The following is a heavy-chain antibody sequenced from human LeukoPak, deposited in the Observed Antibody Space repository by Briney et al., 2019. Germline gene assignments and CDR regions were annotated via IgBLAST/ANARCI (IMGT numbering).Heavy chain of an antibody. Sequence: SETLSLTCTVSGGSISSSSYYWGWIRQPPGKGLEWIGSIYYSGSTYYNPSLKSRVTISVDTSKNQFSLKLSSVTAADTAVYYCARREAYFQHWGQGTLVTVPS. CDR3: ARREAYFQH. CDR2: IYYSGST. CDR1: GGSISSSSYY. J-gene: IGHJ1*01. V-gene: IGHV4-39*07. D-gene: IGHD5-24*01.